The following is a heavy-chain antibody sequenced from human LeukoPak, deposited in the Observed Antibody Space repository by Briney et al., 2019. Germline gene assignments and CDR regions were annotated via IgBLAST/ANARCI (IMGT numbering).Heavy chain of an antibody. CDR2: ISGGGGNT. J-gene: IGHJ6*02. Sequence: GGSLRLSCAASEFTFSTYAMSWVRQPPGKGLEWVATISGGGGNTYYADSVKGRFTISRDNTQNALYLQMNSLRAEDTAVYYCARDIVVVPAAIFYYYGMDVWGQGTTVTVSS. CDR1: EFTFSTYA. V-gene: IGHV3-23*01. D-gene: IGHD2-2*01. CDR3: ARDIVVVPAAIFYYYGMDV.